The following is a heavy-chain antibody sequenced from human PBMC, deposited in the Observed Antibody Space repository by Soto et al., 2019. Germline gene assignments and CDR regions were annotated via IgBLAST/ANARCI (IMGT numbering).Heavy chain of an antibody. CDR2: IWYDGSNK. J-gene: IGHJ4*02. CDR3: ARDSPAMTTVTTSLYY. V-gene: IGHV3-33*01. CDR1: GFTFSSYG. D-gene: IGHD4-17*01. Sequence: QVQLVESGGGVVQPGRSLRLSCAASGFTFSSYGMHWVRQAPGKGLEWVAVIWYDGSNKYYADSVKGRFTISRDNSKNTLYLQMDSLRAEDTAVYYCARDSPAMTTVTTSLYYWGQGTLVTVSS.